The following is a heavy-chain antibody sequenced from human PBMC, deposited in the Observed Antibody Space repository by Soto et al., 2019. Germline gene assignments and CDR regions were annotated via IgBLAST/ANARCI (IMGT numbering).Heavy chain of an antibody. V-gene: IGHV1-69*18. CDR2: IIPVFGTT. Sequence: QVQLVQSGAELKKPGSSVKVSCKASGDTFRGYPINWVRQAPGEGLEWLGRIIPVFGTTNDAQRFESRVTFTADESTNTAYMELRGLLSDDTAVYYCASDGGFGELTSGGPGTLVTVSS. CDR1: GDTFRGYP. CDR3: ASDGGFGELTS. J-gene: IGHJ4*02. D-gene: IGHD3-10*01.